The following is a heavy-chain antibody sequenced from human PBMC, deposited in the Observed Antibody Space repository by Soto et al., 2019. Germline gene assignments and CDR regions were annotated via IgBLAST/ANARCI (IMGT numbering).Heavy chain of an antibody. D-gene: IGHD1-1*01. CDR2: ISGSGGSA. Sequence: EGPLRHTCAASGFTFSGYAMSWVRQAPGKGLEWVSAISGSGGSAYYADSVKGRFTISRDNSKNTLYLQMNSLRAEDTAIYYWAKDHRDVYNIFDYLGQGT. V-gene: IGHV3-23*01. CDR1: GFTFSGYA. J-gene: IGHJ4*02. CDR3: AKDHRDVYNIFDY.